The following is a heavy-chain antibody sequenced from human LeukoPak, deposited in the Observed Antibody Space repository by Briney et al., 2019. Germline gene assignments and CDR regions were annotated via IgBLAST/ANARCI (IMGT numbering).Heavy chain of an antibody. Sequence: TSSETLSLTCTVSGGSISSYYWSWIRQPPGKGLEWIGYIYYSGSTSYNPSLKSRVTISVDTSKNQFSLKLSSVTAADTAVYYCARGVVIAPQTFDYWGQGTLVTVSS. J-gene: IGHJ4*02. CDR1: GGSISSYY. D-gene: IGHD2-21*01. V-gene: IGHV4-59*01. CDR2: IYYSGST. CDR3: ARGVVIAPQTFDY.